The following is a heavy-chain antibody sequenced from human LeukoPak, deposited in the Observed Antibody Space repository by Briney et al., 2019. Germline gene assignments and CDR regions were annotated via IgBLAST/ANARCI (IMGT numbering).Heavy chain of an antibody. J-gene: IGHJ6*02. CDR2: INPSGGST. CDR1: GYTFTSYY. CDR3: ARANYDFWSGYFLPSYYYYYGMDV. D-gene: IGHD3-3*01. Sequence: ASVKVSCKASGYTFTSYYMHWVRQAPGQGLEWMGIINPSGGSTSYAQKFQGRVTMTRDTSTSTVYMELSSLRSEDTAVYYCARANYDFWSGYFLPSYYYYYGMDVWGQGTTVTVSS. V-gene: IGHV1-46*01.